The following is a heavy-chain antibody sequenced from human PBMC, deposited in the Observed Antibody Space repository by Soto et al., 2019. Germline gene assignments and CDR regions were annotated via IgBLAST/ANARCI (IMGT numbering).Heavy chain of an antibody. CDR3: ATLAPVTPADYYYYGMDV. Sequence: QVQLVQSGAEVKKPGSSVKVSCKASGGTFSSYAISWVRQAPGQGLEWMGGIIPIFGTANYAQKFQGRVTITADESTSTAYMELSSLRSEDTAVYYCATLAPVTPADYYYYGMDVWGQGTTVTVSS. CDR2: IIPIFGTA. CDR1: GGTFSSYA. V-gene: IGHV1-69*12. J-gene: IGHJ6*02. D-gene: IGHD4-17*01.